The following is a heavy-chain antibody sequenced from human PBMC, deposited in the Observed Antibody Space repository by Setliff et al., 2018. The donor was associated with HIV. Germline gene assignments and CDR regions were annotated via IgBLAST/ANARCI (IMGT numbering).Heavy chain of an antibody. CDR2: IYHSGST. V-gene: IGHV4-4*02. CDR1: GGSISSDNW. CDR3: ARLSSYRSSSYYFDY. J-gene: IGHJ4*02. Sequence: LSLTCAVSGGSISSDNWWTWLRQPPGKGLEWLGEIYHSGSTNYNPSLKSRVTISIDKSKSHFSLKLSSVTAADTAVYHCARLSSYRSSSYYFDYWGQGALVTVSS. D-gene: IGHD6-6*01.